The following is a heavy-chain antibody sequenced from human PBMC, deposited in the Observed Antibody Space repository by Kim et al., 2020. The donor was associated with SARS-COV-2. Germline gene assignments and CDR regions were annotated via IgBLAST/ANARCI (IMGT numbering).Heavy chain of an antibody. CDR1: GFTFASYA. J-gene: IGHJ4*02. D-gene: IGHD4-4*01. CDR3: TKLRSNFRQRIPIDY. V-gene: IGHV3-23*01. Sequence: GGSLRLSCAASGFTFASYAMSWVRQAPGKGLEWVSSISGSGDSTYYADSVKGRFTISRDNSKNTVYLQMNSLRDEDTALYYCTKLRSNFRQRIPIDYWGQGTLVTVSS. CDR2: ISGSGDST.